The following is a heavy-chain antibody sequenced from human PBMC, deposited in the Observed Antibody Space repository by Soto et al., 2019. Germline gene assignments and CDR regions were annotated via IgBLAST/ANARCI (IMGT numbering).Heavy chain of an antibody. J-gene: IGHJ4*02. Sequence: QVQLVESGGGVVQPRRSLRLSCAASGFTFSSYGMHWVRQAPGKRLEWVALISYDGSDKYYADSVKGRFTISRDNSKNTLYLQMNSLRVEDTAVYYCGAGQYFSDYWGQGTLVTVSS. V-gene: IGHV3-30*03. D-gene: IGHD6-13*01. CDR1: GFTFSSYG. CDR2: ISYDGSDK. CDR3: GAGQYFSDY.